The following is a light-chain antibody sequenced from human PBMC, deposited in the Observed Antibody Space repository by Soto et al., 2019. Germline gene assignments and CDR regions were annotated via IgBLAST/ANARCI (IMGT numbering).Light chain of an antibody. CDR1: RSDVGGYND. Sequence: QPARTKAASVSGSPGQFLTISCTGTRSDVGGYNDVSWYQQHPGKAPKPMIYDVSNRPSGVSNRFSGSKSGNTAPLPISGLKAEDEADYYCSSYTSSSILVFGTGTKVTVL. V-gene: IGLV2-14*01. CDR2: DVS. J-gene: IGLJ1*01. CDR3: SSYTSSSILV.